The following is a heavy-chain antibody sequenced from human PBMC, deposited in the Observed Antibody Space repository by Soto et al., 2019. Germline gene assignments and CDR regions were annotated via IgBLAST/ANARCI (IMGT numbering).Heavy chain of an antibody. CDR2: VYYGGST. D-gene: IGHD3-22*01. J-gene: IGHJ6*02. CDR3: AGGDYYHSSGYYFYYYTTDV. Sequence: PSETLSLTCTVSGGSISSISYYWGWIRQPPGKGLEWIGNVYYGGSTYYNPSLKSRVTISVETSKSQFSLKLSSVTAADTAVYYCAGGDYYHSSGYYFYYYTTDVWGQGTTVTVSS. CDR1: GGSISSISYY. V-gene: IGHV4-39*01.